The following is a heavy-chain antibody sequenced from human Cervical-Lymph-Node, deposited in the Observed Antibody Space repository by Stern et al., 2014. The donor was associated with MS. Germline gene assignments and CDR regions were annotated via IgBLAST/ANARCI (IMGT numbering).Heavy chain of an antibody. D-gene: IGHD3-9*01. V-gene: IGHV3-30-3*01. J-gene: IGHJ4*02. CDR3: TRQSPRSLSLTGDF. CDR2: ISYDGSKE. CDR1: GFTFSDCP. Sequence: QVQLVESGGGVVQPGRSLRLSCAASGFTFSDCPMHWVRQTPGKGLEWGAVISYDGSKEYFADSVKGRFTISRDNAQNSMFMEMNNLRPDDTAVYYCTRQSPRSLSLTGDFWGQGTLVTVSS.